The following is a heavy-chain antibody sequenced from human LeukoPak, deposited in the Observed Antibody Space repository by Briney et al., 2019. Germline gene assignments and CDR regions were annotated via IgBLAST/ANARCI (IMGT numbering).Heavy chain of an antibody. Sequence: PSETLSLTSAVSGGSISSSYWWSWIRRPPGKGLDWIGEIYHSGSTNYNLSLKSRVTISVDKSKNQFSLKLNSVTAADTAVYYCARYYCTSTTCPNWFDPWGQGTLVTVSS. J-gene: IGHJ5*02. CDR3: ARYYCTSTTCPNWFDP. CDR1: GGSISSSYW. V-gene: IGHV4-4*02. CDR2: IYHSGST. D-gene: IGHD2-2*01.